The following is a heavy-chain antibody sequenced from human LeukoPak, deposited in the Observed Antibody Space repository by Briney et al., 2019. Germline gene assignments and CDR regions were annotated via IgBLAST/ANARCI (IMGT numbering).Heavy chain of an antibody. Sequence: GGSLRLSCAASGFTFDDYAMHWVRQAPGKGLEWVSLISGDSGSTYYADSVKGRFTISRDNSKNSLYLQMNSLRNDDTALYYCAKDTEGYTYGYYYYGKDVWGQGTTVTVSS. D-gene: IGHD5-18*01. CDR1: GFTFDDYA. V-gene: IGHV3-43*02. CDR2: ISGDSGST. J-gene: IGHJ6*02. CDR3: AKDTEGYTYGYYYYGKDV.